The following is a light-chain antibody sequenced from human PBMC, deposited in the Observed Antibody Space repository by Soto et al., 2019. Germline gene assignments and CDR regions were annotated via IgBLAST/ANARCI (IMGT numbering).Light chain of an antibody. CDR3: QQYNSHSPWT. V-gene: IGKV1-5*03. CDR1: QSISSW. Sequence: DIQMTQSPSTLSASVGDRVTITCRASQSISSWLAWYQQKPGKAPKLLIYKASSLESGVPSRFSGSGSGTEFTLTISSLQPDDFATYYCQQYNSHSPWTFGQGTRLEI. CDR2: KAS. J-gene: IGKJ5*01.